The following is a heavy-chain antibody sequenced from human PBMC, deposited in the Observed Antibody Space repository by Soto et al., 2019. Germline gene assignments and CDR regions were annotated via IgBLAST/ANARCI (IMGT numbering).Heavy chain of an antibody. D-gene: IGHD2-2*01. Sequence: QVQLVQSGAEVKKPGSSVKLSCKSTGGTFGSYAISWVRQAPGQGLEGMGGVLPISGTPHYAQQFHGRVTITEDIRTSTAYLELSSLKTADTAVYNCAKIRSTISLQAEDATWGQGTLVTVSS. CDR2: VLPISGTP. V-gene: IGHV1-69*06. CDR3: AKIRSTISLQAEDAT. J-gene: IGHJ4*02. CDR1: GGTFGSYA.